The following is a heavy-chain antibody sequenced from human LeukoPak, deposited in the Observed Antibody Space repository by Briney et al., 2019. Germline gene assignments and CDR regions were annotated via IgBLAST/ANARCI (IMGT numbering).Heavy chain of an antibody. CDR1: GFTFSSYW. V-gene: IGHV3-7*01. CDR3: ARLLVYNSGGEAFDY. CDR2: INQDGSEK. J-gene: IGHJ4*02. D-gene: IGHD3-10*01. Sequence: GSLRLSCAASGFTFSSYWMSWVRQAPGKGLEWVANINQDGSEKFYVDSVKGRFIISRDNAKNSLYLQMNSLRAEDTAVYYCARLLVYNSGGEAFDYWGPGTLVTVSS.